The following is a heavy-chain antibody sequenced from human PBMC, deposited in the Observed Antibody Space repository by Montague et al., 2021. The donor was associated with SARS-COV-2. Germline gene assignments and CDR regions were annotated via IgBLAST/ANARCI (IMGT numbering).Heavy chain of an antibody. CDR1: GGSISSGSYY. J-gene: IGHJ4*02. D-gene: IGHD6-13*01. CDR2: IYTSGST. V-gene: IGHV4-61*02. Sequence: TLSLTCTVSGGSISSGSYYWTWIRQPAGKGLEWIGRIYTSGSTNYNPSLKSRVTISVDRSKNQFSLKLSSVTAADTATYYCASHPVFQQLYSWGQGTLVSVS. CDR3: ASHPVFQQLYS.